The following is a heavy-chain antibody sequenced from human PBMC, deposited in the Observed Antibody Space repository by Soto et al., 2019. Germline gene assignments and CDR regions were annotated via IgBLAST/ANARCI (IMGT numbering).Heavy chain of an antibody. V-gene: IGHV3-30*04. CDR2: IAYDGSNK. CDR3: TRDQPEMAFDH. Sequence: GGSLRLSCSASGFAFSSYAMHWVRQAPGKGLEWVADIAYDGSNKYYADSVKGRFTISRDNSKNTLYLQMNSLRVEDTAVYYCTRDQPEMAFDHWGQGTLVTVSS. J-gene: IGHJ4*02. CDR1: GFAFSSYA.